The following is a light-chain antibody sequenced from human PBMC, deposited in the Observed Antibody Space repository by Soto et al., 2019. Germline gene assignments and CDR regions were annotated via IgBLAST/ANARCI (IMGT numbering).Light chain of an antibody. V-gene: IGKV3D-20*02. Sequence: EIVLTQSPGTLSLSPGERGTLSCRASQSVDTRYFGWYQQKPGQAPRLLIYAASRRATGTPDRFSGSGSGSDFTLTISSLEPEDFAVYYCQLRSNWPLWTFGQGTKVDIK. CDR2: AAS. CDR3: QLRSNWPLWT. J-gene: IGKJ1*01. CDR1: QSVDTRY.